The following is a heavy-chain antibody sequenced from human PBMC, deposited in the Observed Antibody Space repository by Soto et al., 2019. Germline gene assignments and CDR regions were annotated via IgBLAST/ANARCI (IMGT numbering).Heavy chain of an antibody. D-gene: IGHD5-12*01. CDR2: IYPGDSDT. J-gene: IGHJ6*03. Sequence: GESLKISCKGSGYSFTSYWIGWVRQMPGKGLEWMGIIYPGDSDTRYSPSFQGQVTISADKSISTAYLQWSSLKASDTAMYYCARLSGYDSVYYYYMDVWGKGTMVTVSS. CDR1: GYSFTSYW. CDR3: ARLSGYDSVYYYYMDV. V-gene: IGHV5-51*01.